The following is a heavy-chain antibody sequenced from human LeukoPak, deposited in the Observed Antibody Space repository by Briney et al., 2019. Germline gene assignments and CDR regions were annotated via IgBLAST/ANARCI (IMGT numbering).Heavy chain of an antibody. CDR3: AKDWRWHEPIYGMNV. Sequence: HSGGSLRLSCAASGFTVSNNYISWVRQAPGKGLEWVAAISYDGSGKYYTDSVKGRFTISRDNSKNTLYLQMSSLRTEDTAVYYCAKDWRWHEPIYGMNVWGQGTTVTVSS. CDR1: GFTVSNNY. D-gene: IGHD1-1*01. J-gene: IGHJ6*02. V-gene: IGHV3-30*18. CDR2: ISYDGSGK.